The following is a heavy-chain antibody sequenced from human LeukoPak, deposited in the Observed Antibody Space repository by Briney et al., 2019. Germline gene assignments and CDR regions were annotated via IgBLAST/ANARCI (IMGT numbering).Heavy chain of an antibody. V-gene: IGHV4-30-4*08. J-gene: IGHJ2*01. Sequence: SQTLSLTCTVSGGSISSGDYYWSWIRQPPGKGLEWIGYIYYSGSTYYNPSLKSRVTISVDTSKNQSSLKLSSVTAADTAVYYCARVEPLRYFDLWGRGTLVTVSS. D-gene: IGHD1-26*01. CDR3: ARVEPLRYFDL. CDR1: GGSISSGDYY. CDR2: IYYSGST.